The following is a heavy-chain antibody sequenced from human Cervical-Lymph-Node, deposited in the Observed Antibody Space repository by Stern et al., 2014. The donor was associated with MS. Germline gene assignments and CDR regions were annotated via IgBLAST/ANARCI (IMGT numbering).Heavy chain of an antibody. Sequence: EQLVESGGGAVQPGRSLRLSCATSGFTFSGYGMYWVRQAPGKGLEWVAISWSDGTKEDYADSVKGRFTISRDNSKNTLYLQMTSLRAEDTAVYYCARDDRTSWYGGMPHWGQGTLVTVSS. D-gene: IGHD6-13*01. CDR3: ARDDRTSWYGGMPH. J-gene: IGHJ4*02. V-gene: IGHV3-33*01. CDR2: SWSDGTKE. CDR1: GFTFSGYG.